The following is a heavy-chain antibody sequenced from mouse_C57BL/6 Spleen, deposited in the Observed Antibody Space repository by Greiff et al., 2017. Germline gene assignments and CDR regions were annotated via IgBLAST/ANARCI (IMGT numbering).Heavy chain of an antibody. Sequence: VQLQQSGAELARPGASVKLSCKASGYTFTSYGISWVKQRTGQGLEWIGEIYPRSGNTYYNEKFKGKATLTADKSSSTAYMELRSLTSEDSAVYFCARGMDFLTTVLATGYFDYWGQGTTLTVSS. V-gene: IGHV1-81*01. D-gene: IGHD1-1*01. CDR1: GYTFTSYG. CDR2: IYPRSGNT. J-gene: IGHJ2*01. CDR3: ARGMDFLTTVLATGYFDY.